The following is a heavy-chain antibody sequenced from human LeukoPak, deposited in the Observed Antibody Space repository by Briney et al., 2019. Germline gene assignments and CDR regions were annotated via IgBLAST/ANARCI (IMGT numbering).Heavy chain of an antibody. J-gene: IGHJ4*02. CDR3: AREYSSSSASPFDY. CDR2: IYTSGST. D-gene: IGHD6-6*01. CDR1: GGSISSGSYY. Sequence: SETLSLTCTVSGGSISSGSYYWSWIRQPAGKGLEWIGRIYTSGSTNYNPSLKSRVTISVDTSKNQFSLKLSSVTAADTAVYYCAREYSSSSASPFDYWGQGTLVTVSS. V-gene: IGHV4-61*02.